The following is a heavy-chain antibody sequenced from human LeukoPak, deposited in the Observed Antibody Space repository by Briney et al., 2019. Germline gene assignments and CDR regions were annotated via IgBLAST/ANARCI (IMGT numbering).Heavy chain of an antibody. J-gene: IGHJ4*02. V-gene: IGHV3-48*03. CDR2: ISSSGSTI. CDR3: ARDRAGTVNNFDY. Sequence: GGSLRLSCAASGFTFSSYEMNWVRQAPGKGLEWVSYISSSGSTIYYADSVKGRFTISRDNAKNSLYLQMNSLRAEDTAVYYCARDRAGTVNNFDYWGQGTLVTVSS. CDR1: GFTFSSYE. D-gene: IGHD6-19*01.